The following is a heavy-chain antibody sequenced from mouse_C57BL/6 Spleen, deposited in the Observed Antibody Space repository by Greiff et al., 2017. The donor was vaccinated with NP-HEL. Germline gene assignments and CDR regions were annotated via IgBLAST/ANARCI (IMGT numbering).Heavy chain of an antibody. CDR2: INPSNGGT. D-gene: IGHD3-3*01. V-gene: IGHV1-53*01. Sequence: VQLQPPGTELVKPGASVKLSCKASGYTFTSYWMHWVKQRPGQGLEWIGNINPSNGGTNYNEKFKSKATLTVDKSSSTAYMQLSSLTSEDSAVYYCARSLSRGWYFDVWGTGTTVTVSS. CDR3: ARSLSRGWYFDV. J-gene: IGHJ1*03. CDR1: GYTFTSYW.